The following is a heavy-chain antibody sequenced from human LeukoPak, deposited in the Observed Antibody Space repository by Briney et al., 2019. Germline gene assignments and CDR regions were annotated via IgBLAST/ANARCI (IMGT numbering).Heavy chain of an antibody. V-gene: IGHV4-59*11. CDR3: ARGYDSSAYYPFNC. J-gene: IGHJ4*02. D-gene: IGHD3-22*01. CDR1: GGSLSTHH. CDR2: ISDSGST. Sequence: PSETLSLTCVVSGGSLSTHHWSWIRQSPGRGLEWIGYISDSGSTNYNPSLKSRVTISVDTSKNQFSLMLSSVTAADTAVYYCARGYDSSAYYPFNCWGQGTLVTVSS.